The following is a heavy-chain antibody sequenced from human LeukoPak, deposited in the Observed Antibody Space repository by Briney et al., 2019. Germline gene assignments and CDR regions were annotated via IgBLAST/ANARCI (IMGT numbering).Heavy chain of an antibody. CDR1: GGSFSGYY. J-gene: IGHJ5*02. CDR3: ARTGYSSSWYRET. V-gene: IGHV4-34*01. CDR2: INHSGST. D-gene: IGHD6-13*01. Sequence: SETLSLTCAVYGGSFSGYYWSWIRQPPGKGLEWIGVINHSGSTNYNPSLKSRVTISVDTSKNQFSLKLSSVTAADTAVYYCARTGYSSSWYRETWGQGTLVTVSS.